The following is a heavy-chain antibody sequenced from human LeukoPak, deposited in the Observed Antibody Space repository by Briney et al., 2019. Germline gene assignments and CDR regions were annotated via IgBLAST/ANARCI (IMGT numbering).Heavy chain of an antibody. CDR3: ARDLAVQLDLYYFDY. D-gene: IGHD1-1*01. CDR1: GFTFSSYW. CDR2: INTDGSST. Sequence: PGGSLRLSCAASGFTFSSYWMHWVRQAPGKGLVWVSRINTDGSSTSYADSVKGRFTISRDNSKNTLYLQMNSLRAEDTAVYYCARDLAVQLDLYYFDYWGQGTLVTVSS. V-gene: IGHV3-74*01. J-gene: IGHJ4*02.